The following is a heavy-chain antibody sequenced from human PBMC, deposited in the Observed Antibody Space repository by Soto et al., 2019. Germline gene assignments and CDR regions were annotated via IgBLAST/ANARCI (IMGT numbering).Heavy chain of an antibody. CDR1: GYTFTSYG. Sequence: ASVKVSCKASGYTFTSYGISWVRQAPGQGLEWMGWISAYNGNTNYAQKLQGRVTMTTDTSTSTAYMELRSLRSDDTAVYYCARERITMVRGVPGEDYYYGMDVWG. CDR3: ARERITMVRGVPGEDYYYGMDV. V-gene: IGHV1-18*01. D-gene: IGHD3-10*01. CDR2: ISAYNGNT. J-gene: IGHJ6*02.